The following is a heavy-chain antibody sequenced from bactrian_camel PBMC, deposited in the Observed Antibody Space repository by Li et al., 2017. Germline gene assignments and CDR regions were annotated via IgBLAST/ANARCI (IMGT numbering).Heavy chain of an antibody. D-gene: IGHD2*01. J-gene: IGHJ4*01. CDR2: ISPGGSNT. V-gene: IGHV3S1*01. CDR1: GFTFDSYY. Sequence: HVQLVESGGGLVQPGGSLRLSCAASGFTFDSYYMHWVRQAPGKGLEWVSTISPGGSNTYYADSVKGRFTISRDNAKNTVYLQMNSLKSEDTALYYCAPFSSSDCNYWGQGTQVTVS. CDR3: APFSSSDCNY.